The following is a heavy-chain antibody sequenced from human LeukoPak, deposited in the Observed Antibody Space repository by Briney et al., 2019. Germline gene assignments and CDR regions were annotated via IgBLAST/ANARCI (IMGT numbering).Heavy chain of an antibody. CDR2: ISYDGSNK. V-gene: IGHV3-30*04. CDR1: GFTFSSYA. Sequence: GGSLRLSCAASGFTFSSYAMHWVRQAPGKGLEWVAVISYDGSNKYYADSVKGRFTISRDNSKNTLYLQMNSLRAEDTAVYYCATIDYWGQGTLVTVSS. J-gene: IGHJ4*02. CDR3: ATIDY. D-gene: IGHD1-14*01.